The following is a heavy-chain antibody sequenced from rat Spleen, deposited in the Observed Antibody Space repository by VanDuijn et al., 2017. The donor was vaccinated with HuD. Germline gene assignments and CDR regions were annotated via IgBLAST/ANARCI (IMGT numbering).Heavy chain of an antibody. D-gene: IGHD1-2*01. CDR3: AKDMNYYSTYPFYVMGD. CDR1: GFTFNNYW. CDR2: IIYDGSRT. Sequence: EVQLVESGGGLVQPGKSLKLSCVASGFTFNNYWMTWIRQAPTKGLEWVATIIYDGSRTYYRDSVKGRFTISRDNAESTLYLQMDSLRSEDTATYYCAKDMNYYSTYPFYVMGDWGQGTSVTVSS. J-gene: IGHJ4*01. V-gene: IGHV5-29*01.